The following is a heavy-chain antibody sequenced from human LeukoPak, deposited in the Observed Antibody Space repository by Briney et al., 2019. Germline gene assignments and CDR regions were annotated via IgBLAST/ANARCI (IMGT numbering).Heavy chain of an antibody. D-gene: IGHD4-11*01. CDR3: VATTYSDYVQFDY. Sequence: ASVKVSCKTSGYTFTAYYMHWVRQAPGQGLEWMGWIKPSTGVTNYAQNFQGRVAMTRDTSITTAYMELSRLRSDDTAMYYCVATTYSDYVQFDYWGQGTLVTVSS. V-gene: IGHV1-2*02. CDR2: IKPSTGVT. J-gene: IGHJ4*02. CDR1: GYTFTAYY.